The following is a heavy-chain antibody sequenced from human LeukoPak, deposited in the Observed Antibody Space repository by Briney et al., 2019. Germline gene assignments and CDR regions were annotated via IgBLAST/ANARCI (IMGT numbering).Heavy chain of an antibody. D-gene: IGHD1-26*01. J-gene: IGHJ4*02. V-gene: IGHV4-39*01. CDR3: ARGRGGSYDY. Sequence: PSETLSLTCTVSGGSISSSSYFWGWIRQPPGKGLEWIGSIYYSGNTYYNPSLKSRVTISLDTSKNQFSLKLSSVTAADTAVYYCARGRGGSYDYWGQGTLVTVSS. CDR2: IYYSGNT. CDR1: GGSISSSSYF.